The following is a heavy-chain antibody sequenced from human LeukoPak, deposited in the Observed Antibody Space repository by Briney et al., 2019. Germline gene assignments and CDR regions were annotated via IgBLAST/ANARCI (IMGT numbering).Heavy chain of an antibody. Sequence: SVKVSXKASGGTFSSYAISWVRQAPGQGLEWMGGIIPIFGTANYAQKFQGRVTITADESTSTAYMELSSLRSEDTAVYYCARDRRSGWLQPRWLAFDIWGQGTMVTVSS. D-gene: IGHD5-24*01. J-gene: IGHJ3*02. CDR3: ARDRRSGWLQPRWLAFDI. CDR2: IIPIFGTA. V-gene: IGHV1-69*13. CDR1: GGTFSSYA.